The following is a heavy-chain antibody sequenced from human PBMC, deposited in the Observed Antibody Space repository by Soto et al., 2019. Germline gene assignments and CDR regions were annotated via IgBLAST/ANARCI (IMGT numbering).Heavy chain of an antibody. CDR2: INGGGDGT. D-gene: IGHD4-4*01. J-gene: IGHJ4*02. Sequence: PGGSLRLSCAASGFTFSSYAMSWVRQAPGKGLEWVSTINGGGDGTYYADSVKGRFTISRDNSKNTLYLQMNGLRAGDTAVYYCAKAHYPNYVRHDFDYWGQGTLVTVSS. CDR3: AKAHYPNYVRHDFDY. V-gene: IGHV3-23*01. CDR1: GFTFSSYA.